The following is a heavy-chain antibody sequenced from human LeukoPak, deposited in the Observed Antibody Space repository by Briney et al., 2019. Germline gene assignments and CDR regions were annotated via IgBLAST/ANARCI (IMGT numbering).Heavy chain of an antibody. CDR1: GFTFSSYA. Sequence: GGALRLSCSASGFTFSSYAMHWVRQAPGKGLEFDSAISSNGGSTYYADSVKGRFTISRDNSKNTLYLQMSSLRAEDTAVYYCVKGRVVVTAMDDYFDYWGQGTLVTVSS. J-gene: IGHJ4*02. V-gene: IGHV3-64D*09. D-gene: IGHD2-21*02. CDR3: VKGRVVVTAMDDYFDY. CDR2: ISSNGGST.